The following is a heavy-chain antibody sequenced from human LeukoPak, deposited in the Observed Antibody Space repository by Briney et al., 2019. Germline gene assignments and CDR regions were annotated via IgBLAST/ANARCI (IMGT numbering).Heavy chain of an antibody. V-gene: IGHV4-31*03. D-gene: IGHD3-22*01. Sequence: SQTLSLTCTVSGGSISSGGYYWSWIRQHPGKGLEWIGYIYYSGSTYCNPSLKSRVTISVDTSKNQFSLKLSSVTAADTAVYYCAGNYYDSSGYYYLDYWGQGTLVTVSS. J-gene: IGHJ4*02. CDR3: AGNYYDSSGYYYLDY. CDR2: IYYSGST. CDR1: GGSISSGGYY.